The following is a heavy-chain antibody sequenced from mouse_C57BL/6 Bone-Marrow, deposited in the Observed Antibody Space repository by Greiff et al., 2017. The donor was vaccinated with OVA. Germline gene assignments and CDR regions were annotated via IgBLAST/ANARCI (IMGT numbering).Heavy chain of an antibody. V-gene: IGHV5-6*01. Sequence: EVQLVESGGDLVKPGGSLKLSCAASGFTFSSYGMSWVRQTPDKRLEWVATISSGGSYTYYPDSVKGRFTISRDNAKNTLYLQMSSLKSEDTAMYYCASLLLDDWGQGTTLTVSS. D-gene: IGHD2-10*01. CDR1: GFTFSSYG. CDR3: ASLLLDD. CDR2: ISSGGSYT. J-gene: IGHJ2*01.